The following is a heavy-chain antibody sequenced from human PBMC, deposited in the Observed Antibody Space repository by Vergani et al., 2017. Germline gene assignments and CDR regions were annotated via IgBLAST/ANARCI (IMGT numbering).Heavy chain of an antibody. CDR3: ARGHPYCSGGSCYTTPSNWFDP. Sequence: QVQLQQWGAGLLKPSETLSLTCAVYGWSFSGYYWSWIRQPPGKGLEWIGEINHSGSTNYNPSLKSRVTISVDTSKNQFSLKQSSVTAADTAVYYCARGHPYCSGGSCYTTPSNWFDPWGQGTLVTVSS. D-gene: IGHD2-15*01. CDR1: GWSFSGYY. V-gene: IGHV4-34*01. J-gene: IGHJ5*02. CDR2: INHSGST.